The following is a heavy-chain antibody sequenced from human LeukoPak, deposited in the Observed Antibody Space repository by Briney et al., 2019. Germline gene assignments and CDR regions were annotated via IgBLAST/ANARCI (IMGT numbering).Heavy chain of an antibody. CDR3: ARGHYSGDFDY. CDR2: INHSGST. Sequence: SVTLSLTCAVYGGSFSGYYWSWIRQPPGKGLEWIGEINHSGSTNYNPSLKSRVTISVDTSKNQFSLKLSSVTAADTAVYYRARGHYSGDFDYWGQGTLVTVSS. CDR1: GGSFSGYY. V-gene: IGHV4-34*01. D-gene: IGHD1-26*01. J-gene: IGHJ4*02.